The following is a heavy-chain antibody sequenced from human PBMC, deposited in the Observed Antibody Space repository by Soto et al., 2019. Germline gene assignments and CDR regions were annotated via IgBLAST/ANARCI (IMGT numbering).Heavy chain of an antibody. CDR2: IYYSGST. D-gene: IGHD4-17*01. CDR1: GGSISSGDFY. J-gene: IGHJ4*02. V-gene: IGHV4-30-4*01. Sequence: KPSETLSLTCTVSGGSISSGDFYWSWIRQPPGKGLELIGNIYYSGSTYYNPSLRSRAIMSVDTSQNQFSLKLSSLTAADTAVYFCARADDFSDCFDYWGQGALVTVSS. CDR3: ARADDFSDCFDY.